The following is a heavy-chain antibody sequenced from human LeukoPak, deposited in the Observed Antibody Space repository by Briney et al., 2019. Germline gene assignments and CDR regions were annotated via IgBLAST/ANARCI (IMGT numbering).Heavy chain of an antibody. V-gene: IGHV4-34*01. D-gene: IGHD6-13*01. CDR3: ARGRVSAAAGTGRWFDP. J-gene: IGHJ5*02. Sequence: PSETLSLTCAVYGGSFSGYYWSWIRQPPGKGLEWIGEINHSGSTNYNPSLKSRVTISVDTSKNQFSLKLSSVTAADTAVYYCARGRVSAAAGTGRWFDPWGQGTLVTVSS. CDR2: INHSGST. CDR1: GGSFSGYY.